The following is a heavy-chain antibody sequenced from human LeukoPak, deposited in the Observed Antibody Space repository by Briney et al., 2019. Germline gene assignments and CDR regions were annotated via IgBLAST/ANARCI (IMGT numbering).Heavy chain of an antibody. CDR3: ARETLGFDC. CDR1: GFSFSNYN. CDR2: ISGSSPTI. J-gene: IGHJ4*02. V-gene: IGHV3-48*02. D-gene: IGHD3-16*01. Sequence: PGGSLRLSCAASGFSFSNYNMNWVRQAPGKGLEWVSYISGSSPTIYYADSVKGRFTISRDNAKNSLYLQINSLRDEDTAVYYCARETLGFDCWGQGTLVTVSS.